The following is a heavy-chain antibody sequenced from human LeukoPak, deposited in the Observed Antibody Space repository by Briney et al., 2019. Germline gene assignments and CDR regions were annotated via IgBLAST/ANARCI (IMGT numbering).Heavy chain of an antibody. D-gene: IGHD6-19*01. CDR1: GGSISSYY. CDR3: ARALYSSGWYRGEYYFDY. V-gene: IGHV4-59*01. Sequence: SETLSLTCTVSGGSISSYYWSWIRQPPGKGLEWIGYIYYSGSTNYNPSLKSRVTISVDTSKNQFSLKLSSVTAADTAVYYCARALYSSGWYRGEYYFDYWGQGTLVTVSS. J-gene: IGHJ4*02. CDR2: IYYSGST.